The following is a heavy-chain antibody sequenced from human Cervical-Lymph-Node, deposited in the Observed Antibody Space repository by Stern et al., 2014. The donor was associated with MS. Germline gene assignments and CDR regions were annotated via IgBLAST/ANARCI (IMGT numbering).Heavy chain of an antibody. CDR1: GGTFSSYA. Sequence: QVQLVQSGGEVKKPGSSVKVSCKASGGTFSSYAISWVRQAPGKGLEWVGGISPIFGKANYAQTFQGRVTIPAEESTSTPYMELSSLGSEDTAVYYCARGELKEGLVRGMDVWGQGTTVTVSS. D-gene: IGHD1-26*01. V-gene: IGHV1-69*01. J-gene: IGHJ6*02. CDR2: ISPIFGKA. CDR3: ARGELKEGLVRGMDV.